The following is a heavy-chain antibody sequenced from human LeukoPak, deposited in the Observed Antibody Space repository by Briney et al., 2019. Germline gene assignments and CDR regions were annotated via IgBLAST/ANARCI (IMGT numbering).Heavy chain of an antibody. V-gene: IGHV3-21*01. CDR2: ISSSSSYI. D-gene: IGHD3-10*01. Sequence: PGRSLRLSCAASGFTFSSYSMNWVRQAPGKGLEWVSSISSSSSYIYYADSVKGRFTISRDNAKNSLYLQMNSLRAEDTAVYYCARDPYYYGSGSYYVYWGQGTLVTVSS. CDR1: GFTFSSYS. J-gene: IGHJ4*02. CDR3: ARDPYYYGSGSYYVY.